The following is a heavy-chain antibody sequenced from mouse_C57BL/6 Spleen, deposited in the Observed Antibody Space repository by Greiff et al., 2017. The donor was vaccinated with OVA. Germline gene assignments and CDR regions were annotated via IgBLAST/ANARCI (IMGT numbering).Heavy chain of an antibody. CDR3: ARAGLSPLVDY. V-gene: IGHV3-6*01. CDR2: ISYDGSN. CDR1: GYSITSGYY. J-gene: IGHJ4*01. D-gene: IGHD3-1*01. Sequence: EVQLQESGPGLVKPSQSLSLTCSVTGYSITSGYYWNWIRQFPGNKLEWMGYISYDGSNNYNPSLKNRISITRDTSKNQFFLKLNSVTTEDTATYYCARAGLSPLVDYWGQGTSVTVSS.